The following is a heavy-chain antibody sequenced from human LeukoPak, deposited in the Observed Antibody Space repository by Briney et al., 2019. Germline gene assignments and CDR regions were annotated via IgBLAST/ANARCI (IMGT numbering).Heavy chain of an antibody. CDR1: GGTFSSYA. CDR2: IIPIFGTA. D-gene: IGHD6-19*01. CDR3: ARDRVGVRGNGWEN. J-gene: IGHJ4*02. V-gene: IGHV1-69*06. Sequence: SVKVSCKASGGTFSSYAISWVRQAPGQGLEWMGGIIPIFGTANYAQKFQGRVTITADKSTSTAYMELSSLRSEDTAVYFCARDRVGVRGNGWENWGQGTLVTVSS.